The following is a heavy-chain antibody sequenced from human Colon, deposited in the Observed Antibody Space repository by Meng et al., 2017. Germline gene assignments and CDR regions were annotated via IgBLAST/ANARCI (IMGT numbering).Heavy chain of an antibody. J-gene: IGHJ4*01. CDR3: AKQRGVTTVRGIDD. CDR2: IHHSGTA. V-gene: IGHV4-38-2*02. D-gene: IGHD3-10*01. Sequence: GSLRLSCTVSNYSISSGYYWGWIRLAPGKGLEWLGNIHHSGTAYYNPSLKSRLTLSVNTSKIHFSLKLSSVTAADTAIYYCAKQRGVTTVRGIDDWGQGVLVTVSS. CDR1: NYSISSGYY.